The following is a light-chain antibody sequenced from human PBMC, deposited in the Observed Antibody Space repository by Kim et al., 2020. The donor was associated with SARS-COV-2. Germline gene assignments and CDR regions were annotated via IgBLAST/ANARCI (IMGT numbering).Light chain of an antibody. CDR3: NSRDSSGNHWV. V-gene: IGLV3-19*01. J-gene: IGLJ3*02. CDR1: TLRSYY. Sequence: ALGHTVRSTRQGDTLRSYYAIWYQQKPGQAPVLVIYGKNNRPSGIPDRFSGSSSGNTASLTITGAQAEDEADYYCNSRDSSGNHWVFGGGTQLTVL. CDR2: GKN.